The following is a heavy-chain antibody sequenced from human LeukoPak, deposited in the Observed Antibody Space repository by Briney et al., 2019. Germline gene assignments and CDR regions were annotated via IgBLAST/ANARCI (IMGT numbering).Heavy chain of an antibody. CDR2: IYPGDSDT. J-gene: IGHJ4*02. CDR1: GYSFTSYW. Sequence: GESLKISCQGSGYSFTSYWIGWVRQMPGKGLEWMGIIYPGDSDTRYSPSFQGQVTISADKSISTAYLQWNSLKASDTAMYYCASPSPGYSSGWYVWGQGTLVTVSS. CDR3: ASPSPGYSSGWYV. D-gene: IGHD6-19*01. V-gene: IGHV5-51*01.